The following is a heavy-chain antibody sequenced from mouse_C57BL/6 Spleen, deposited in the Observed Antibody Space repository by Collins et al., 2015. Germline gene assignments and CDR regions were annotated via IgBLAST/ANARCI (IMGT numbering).Heavy chain of an antibody. CDR1: GSTFINYW. CDR2: IYPGDGDT. D-gene: IGHD2-14*01. Sequence: QVQLQQSGAELARPGASVKLSCKASGSTFINYWMQRVKQRPGQGLEWIGSIYPGDGDTRYSQKFKGKATLTADKSSSTAYMQLSSLASEDSAVYYCARAYRYDEGYFDYWGQGTTLTVSS. V-gene: IGHV1-87*01. CDR3: ARAYRYDEGYFDY. J-gene: IGHJ2*01.